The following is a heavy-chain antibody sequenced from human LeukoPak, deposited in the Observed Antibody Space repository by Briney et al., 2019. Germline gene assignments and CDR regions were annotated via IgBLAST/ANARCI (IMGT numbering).Heavy chain of an antibody. D-gene: IGHD3-22*01. V-gene: IGHV4-59*01. J-gene: IGHJ3*02. Sequence: PSETLSLTCTVSGGSISSYYWSWIRQPAGKGLEWIGYIYYTGSTNYNPSLMSRVTISVDTSKNQFSLRLSSVTAADTAVYHCARSPYYFDSSTFAFDIWGQGTMVTVSS. CDR3: ARSPYYFDSSTFAFDI. CDR2: IYYTGST. CDR1: GGSISSYY.